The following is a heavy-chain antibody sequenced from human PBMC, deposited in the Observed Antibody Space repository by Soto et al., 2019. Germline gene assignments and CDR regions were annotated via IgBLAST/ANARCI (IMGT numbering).Heavy chain of an antibody. V-gene: IGHV3-23*01. D-gene: IGHD4-17*01. CDR3: AKVPWGDYASYYYGMDV. Sequence: GGSLRLSCAASGFTFSSYAMSWVRQAPGKGLEWVSAISGSGGSTYYADSVKGRFTISRDNSKNTLYLQMNSLRAEDTAVYYCAKVPWGDYASYYYGMDVWGQGTTVTVSS. J-gene: IGHJ6*02. CDR1: GFTFSSYA. CDR2: ISGSGGST.